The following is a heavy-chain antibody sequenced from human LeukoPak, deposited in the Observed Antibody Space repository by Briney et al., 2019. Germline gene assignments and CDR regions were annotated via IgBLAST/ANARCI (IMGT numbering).Heavy chain of an antibody. V-gene: IGHV4-30-2*01. J-gene: IGHJ5*02. D-gene: IGHD5-12*01. CDR1: GGSISSGGYS. CDR3: ARAVAYDAQTWFDP. Sequence: SQTLSLTCAVSGGSISSGGYSWSWIRQPPGKGLEWIGYIYHSGSTYYNPSLKSRVTISVDRSNNQFSLKLSSVTAATTALYYSARAVAYDAQTWFDPWGQGTLVTVSS. CDR2: IYHSGST.